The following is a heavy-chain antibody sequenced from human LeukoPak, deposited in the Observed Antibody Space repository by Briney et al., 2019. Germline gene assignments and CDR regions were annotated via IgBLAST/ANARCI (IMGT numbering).Heavy chain of an antibody. CDR2: IYYSGST. CDR3: ARVPVLRYYYNYMDV. V-gene: IGHV4-59*01. J-gene: IGHJ6*03. CDR1: GGSFSSYY. Sequence: SETLSLTCTVSGGSFSSYYWSWIRQPPGKGLEWLGYIYYSGSTNYNPSLKSQVTISVDTSKTQFSLKLRSVTAADTAVYYCARVPVLRYYYNYMDVWGKGTTGTVSS. D-gene: IGHD5/OR15-5a*01.